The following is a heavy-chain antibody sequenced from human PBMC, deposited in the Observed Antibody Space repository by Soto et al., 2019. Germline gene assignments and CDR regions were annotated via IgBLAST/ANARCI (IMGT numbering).Heavy chain of an antibody. D-gene: IGHD3-9*01. CDR1: SASISNSSYT. J-gene: IGHJ4*02. V-gene: IGHV4-30-4*08. CDR3: ASGYYDILTGRDTKYYFDY. Sequence: SETLSLTCTVSSASISNSSYTWGWIRQPPGKGLEWIGYIYYSGNTYYNPSLKSRVMISVDTSKNQFSLNLSSVTAADTAVYYCASGYYDILTGRDTKYYFDYWGQGALVTVSS. CDR2: IYYSGNT.